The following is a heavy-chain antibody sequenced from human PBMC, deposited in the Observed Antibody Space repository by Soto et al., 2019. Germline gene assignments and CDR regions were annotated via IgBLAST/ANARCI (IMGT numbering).Heavy chain of an antibody. Sequence: GRSRSLSCAASGLTFSSYGMSWVRHAPGQWLEWVSSISGSGGSTYYADSVKGRFTISSANSKNTLYLQMDSLRAEDTAVYYCALERALLEIPTPPTRRGQAALVTVS. D-gene: IGHD2-21*01. J-gene: IGHJ4*02. V-gene: IGHV3-23*01. CDR2: ISGSGGST. CDR1: GLTFSSYG. CDR3: ALERALLEIPTPPTR.